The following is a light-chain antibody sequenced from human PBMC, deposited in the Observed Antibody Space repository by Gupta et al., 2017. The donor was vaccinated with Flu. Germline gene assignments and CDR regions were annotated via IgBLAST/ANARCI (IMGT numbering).Light chain of an antibody. CDR2: KVY. J-gene: IGKJ1*01. V-gene: IGKV2-30*01. CDR3: RQRKGWPWT. Sequence: EAVLTQSPLSLTVTLGQSASISCRSSQSLIFTDGSAYVSWLHQRPGQSPRRLIYKVYNRDPGVPDRFSGSESATDFTLTLSSVEAEDVGVYYFRQRKGWPWTFGQGTKVEIK. CDR1: QSLIFTDGSAY.